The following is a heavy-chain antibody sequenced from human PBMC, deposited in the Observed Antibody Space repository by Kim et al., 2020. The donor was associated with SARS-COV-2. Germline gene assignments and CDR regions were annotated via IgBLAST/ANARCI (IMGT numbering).Heavy chain of an antibody. D-gene: IGHD2-15*01. CDR1: GFTFSTYA. Sequence: GGSLRLSCAASGFTFSTYAMSWVRQAPGKGLEWASSISDGGNTYYVDYVKGRFTISRDNSKNTLSLQMNTLRAEDTAIYYCVKGTLRGCSGSFCYPFDS. CDR3: VKGTLRGCSGSFCYPFDS. V-gene: IGHV3-23*01. CDR2: ISDGGNT. J-gene: IGHJ4*01.